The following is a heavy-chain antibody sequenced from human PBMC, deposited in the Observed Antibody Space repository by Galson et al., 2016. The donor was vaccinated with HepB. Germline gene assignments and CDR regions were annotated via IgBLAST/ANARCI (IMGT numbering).Heavy chain of an antibody. CDR2: ISRSGDST. D-gene: IGHD2-2*01. V-gene: IGHV3-23*01. CDR3: VQGSTAPAV. J-gene: IGHJ6*04. CDR1: GFTFRNYG. Sequence: SLRLSCAASGFTFRNYGMTRVRQAPGKGLEVVSSISRSGDSTDYADSVKGRFTISRDNSKNTLSLQMNSLTADDTAIYYCVQGSTAPAVWGKGTTVTVSS.